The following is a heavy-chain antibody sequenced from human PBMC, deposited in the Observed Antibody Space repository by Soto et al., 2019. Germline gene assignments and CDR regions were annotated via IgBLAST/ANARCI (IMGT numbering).Heavy chain of an antibody. D-gene: IGHD5-18*01. CDR3: ARVSSGPLPYSYGYFSWFDP. CDR1: GYTFTSYG. Sequence: ASVKVSCKASGYTFTSYGISWVRQAPGQGLEWMGWISAYNGNTNYAQKLQGRVTMTTDTSTSTAYMELRSLRSDDTAVYYCARVSSGPLPYSYGYFSWFDPWGQG. CDR2: ISAYNGNT. J-gene: IGHJ5*02. V-gene: IGHV1-18*01.